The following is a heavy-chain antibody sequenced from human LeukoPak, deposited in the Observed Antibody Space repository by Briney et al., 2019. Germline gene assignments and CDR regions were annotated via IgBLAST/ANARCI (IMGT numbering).Heavy chain of an antibody. V-gene: IGHV3-23*01. CDR1: GFTFSSYA. CDR2: ISGSGGST. CDR3: ARESTRFLEWLLGDYYYMDV. Sequence: GGSLRLSCAASGFTFSSYAMSWVRQAPGKGLERVSAISGSGGSTYYADSVKGRFTISRDNSKNTLYLQMNSLRAEDTAVYYCARESTRFLEWLLGDYYYMDVWGKGTTVTVSS. D-gene: IGHD3-3*01. J-gene: IGHJ6*03.